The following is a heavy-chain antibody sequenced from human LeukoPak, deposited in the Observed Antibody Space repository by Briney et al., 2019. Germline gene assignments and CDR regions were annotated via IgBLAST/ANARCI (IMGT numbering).Heavy chain of an antibody. CDR3: ARDSSGVGEMATMEGYFDL. CDR2: ISSSSSTI. J-gene: IGHJ2*01. CDR1: GFTFSSYS. V-gene: IGHV3-48*01. Sequence: GGSLRLSCEASGFTFSSYSMNWVRQAPGKGLEWVSYISSSSSTIYYADSVKDRFTISRDNAKNSLYLQMNSLRAEDTAVYYCARDSSGVGEMATMEGYFDLWGRGTLVTVSS. D-gene: IGHD5-24*01.